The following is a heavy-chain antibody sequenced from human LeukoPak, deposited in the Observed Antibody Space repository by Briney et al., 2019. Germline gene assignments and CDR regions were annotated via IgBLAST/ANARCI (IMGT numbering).Heavy chain of an antibody. CDR2: IKQDGSKE. CDR3: VRDGGVSGYDLLDY. J-gene: IGHJ4*02. CDR1: GFAFRDYW. V-gene: IGHV3-7*01. D-gene: IGHD5-12*01. Sequence: GGSLRLSCAASGFAFRDYWMTWVPQAPGRGGEWLAHIKQDGSKEHYMDSVKARFTISRDNAKNSLSLQMNSLRAEDTAVYYCVRDGGVSGYDLLDYWGQGTLVTVSS.